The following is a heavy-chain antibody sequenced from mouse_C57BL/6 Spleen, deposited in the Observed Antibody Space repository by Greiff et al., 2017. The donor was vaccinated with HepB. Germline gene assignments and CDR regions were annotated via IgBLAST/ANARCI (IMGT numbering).Heavy chain of an antibody. V-gene: IGHV1-59*01. J-gene: IGHJ4*01. Sequence: QVQLQQSGAELVRPGTSVKLSCKASGYTFTSYWMHWVKQRPGQGLEWIGVIDPSDSYTNYNQKFKGKATLTVDTSSSTAYMQLSSLTSEDSAVYYCARGGNRGYYAMDYWGQGTSVTVSS. D-gene: IGHD2-1*01. CDR1: GYTFTSYW. CDR3: ARGGNRGYYAMDY. CDR2: IDPSDSYT.